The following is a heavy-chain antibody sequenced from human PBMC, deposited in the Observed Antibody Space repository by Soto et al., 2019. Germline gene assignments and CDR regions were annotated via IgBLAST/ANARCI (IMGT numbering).Heavy chain of an antibody. CDR2: INHSGST. Sequence: QVQLQQWGAGLLKPSETLSLTCAVYGGSFSGYYWSWIRQPPGKGLEWIGEINHSGSTNYNPSLKSRVTISGGPPXXXFXLKLSSVTAADTAVYYCARAAPRYCRGGSCYSGRDSWGQGTLVTVSS. CDR1: GGSFSGYY. J-gene: IGHJ4*02. D-gene: IGHD2-15*01. CDR3: ARAAPRYCRGGSCYSGRDS. V-gene: IGHV4-34*01.